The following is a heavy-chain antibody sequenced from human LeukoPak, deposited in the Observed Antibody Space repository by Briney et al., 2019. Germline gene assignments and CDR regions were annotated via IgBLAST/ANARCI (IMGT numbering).Heavy chain of an antibody. D-gene: IGHD4-23*01. CDR3: ARGNSLDP. V-gene: IGHV1-2*02. Sequence: ASVEVSCKSSGFTFTDHYIHWVRQAPGQGLEWMGWINPNSGGTNYAQKFQGRVTMTRDTSISTAYMELSRLRSDDTAVYYCARGNSLDPWGQGTLVTVSS. CDR2: INPNSGGT. J-gene: IGHJ5*02. CDR1: GFTFTDHY.